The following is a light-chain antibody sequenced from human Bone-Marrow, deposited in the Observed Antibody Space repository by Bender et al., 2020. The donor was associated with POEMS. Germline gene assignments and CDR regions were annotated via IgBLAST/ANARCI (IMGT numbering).Light chain of an antibody. CDR1: SGDIGEYDF. J-gene: IGLJ3*02. CDR2: EVS. Sequence: QSALTQPASVSGSPGQSITISCTGTSGDIGEYDFVSWYQQHPGKAPKLLIFEVSVGPTGVSPRFSAHNSGNTASLPISGLQAEGEGEFLWISYTRSSPQLFGGGHKLTV. V-gene: IGLV2-14*01. CDR3: ISYTRSSPQL.